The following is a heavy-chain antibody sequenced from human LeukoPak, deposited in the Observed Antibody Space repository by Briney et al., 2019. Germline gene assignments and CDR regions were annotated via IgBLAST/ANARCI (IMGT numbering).Heavy chain of an antibody. Sequence: GGSPRLSCAASGFTFSSYEMNWVRQAPGKGREWVSYISSSGSTIYYADSVKGRFTISRDNAKNSLYLQMNSLRAEDTAVYYCARGHGWNSEYWGKGTLVTVSS. CDR1: GFTFSSYE. CDR2: ISSSGSTI. J-gene: IGHJ4*02. V-gene: IGHV3-48*03. CDR3: ARGHGWNSEY. D-gene: IGHD1-7*01.